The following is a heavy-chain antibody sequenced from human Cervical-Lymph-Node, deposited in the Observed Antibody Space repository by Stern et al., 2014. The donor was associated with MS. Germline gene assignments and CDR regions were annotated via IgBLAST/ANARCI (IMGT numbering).Heavy chain of an antibody. V-gene: IGHV1-3*01. CDR2: INAGNGNT. CDR1: GYTFTSYA. Sequence: QVQLVQSGAEVKKPGASVKVSCKASGYTFTSYAMHWVRQAPGQRLEWMGWINAGNGNTKYSQKFQGRVTITRDTSASTAYMELSSLRSEDTAVYYCAREGRYYYDSRGYYYFDYWGQGTLVTVSS. CDR3: AREGRYYYDSRGYYYFDY. J-gene: IGHJ4*02. D-gene: IGHD3-22*01.